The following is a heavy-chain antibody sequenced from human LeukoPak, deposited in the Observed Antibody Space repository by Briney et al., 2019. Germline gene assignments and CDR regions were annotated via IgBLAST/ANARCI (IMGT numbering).Heavy chain of an antibody. D-gene: IGHD3-3*01. CDR1: VFTFSSYF. Sequence: GGSLRLSCAASVFTFSSYFMKWVRQAPGRGQEWVSGLSGSGGGTHYIDSVKGRFFISRDNSKNTLYLQMNSLRAEDTAVYYCAKDLHIFGVVIDDYWGQGTLVTVSS. CDR2: LSGSGGGT. CDR3: AKDLHIFGVVIDDY. V-gene: IGHV3-23*01. J-gene: IGHJ4*02.